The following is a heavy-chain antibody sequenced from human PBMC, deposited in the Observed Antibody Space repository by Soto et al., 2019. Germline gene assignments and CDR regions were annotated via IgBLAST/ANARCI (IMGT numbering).Heavy chain of an antibody. D-gene: IGHD5-18*01. CDR3: VRAACGDCYGYGN. J-gene: IGHJ4*02. CDR1: GFTLSSYS. V-gene: IGHV3-48*02. CDR2: ITSTSSTI. Sequence: GGSLRPSCAASGFTLSSYSMNWVRQTPGKGLEWVSYITSTSSTIYYADSVKGRFTISRDNAKNSLSLQMNSLRDEDTAVYYCVRAACGDCYGYGNWGQGTLVNVSS.